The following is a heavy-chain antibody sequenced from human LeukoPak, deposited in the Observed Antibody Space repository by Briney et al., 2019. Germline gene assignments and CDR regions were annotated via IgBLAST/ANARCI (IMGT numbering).Heavy chain of an antibody. Sequence: GGSLRLSCAASGFTFSTYAMTWVRQAPGKGLEWVSLVSGSGAATYYADSVKGRFTISRDNSKNTLYLQMNSLRAEDTAVYYCARSNYYDSSGYYPRFDYWGQGTLVTVSS. CDR3: ARSNYYDSSGYYPRFDY. D-gene: IGHD3-22*01. J-gene: IGHJ4*02. CDR2: VSGSGAAT. CDR1: GFTFSTYA. V-gene: IGHV3-23*01.